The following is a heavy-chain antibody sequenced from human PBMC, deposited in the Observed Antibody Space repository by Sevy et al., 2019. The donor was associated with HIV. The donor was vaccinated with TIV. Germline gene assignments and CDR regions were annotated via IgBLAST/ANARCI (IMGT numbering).Heavy chain of an antibody. V-gene: IGHV3-48*02. CDR2: ISSSSSTI. J-gene: IGHJ4*02. CDR3: ARGNEGYYDTGNY. D-gene: IGHD3-16*01. CDR1: GFTFSSYS. Sequence: GGSLRLSCAASGFTFSSYSMNWVRQAPGKGLEWVSYISSSSSTIYYADSVKGRFTISRDNAKNSLYLQMNSLRDEETAVYYCARGNEGYYDTGNYWGQGTLVTVSS.